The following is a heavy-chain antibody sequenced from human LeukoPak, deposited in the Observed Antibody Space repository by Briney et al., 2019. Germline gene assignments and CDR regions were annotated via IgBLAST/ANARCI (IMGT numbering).Heavy chain of an antibody. J-gene: IGHJ4*02. D-gene: IGHD3-22*01. CDR2: ISYDGSDK. Sequence: GESPRLCCAASGLTSRSDGMHWSWNAQRPVLPPVSVISYDGSDKYYADSVRGRFTISRDNSKNTLYLQMNSLRVEDTAVYYCAKDSGYYSRGFDYWGQGTLVTVSS. V-gene: IGHV3-30*18. CDR3: AKDSGYYSRGFDY. CDR1: GLTSRSDG.